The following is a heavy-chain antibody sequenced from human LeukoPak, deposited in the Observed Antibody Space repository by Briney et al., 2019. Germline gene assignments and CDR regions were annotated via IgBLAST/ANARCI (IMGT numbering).Heavy chain of an antibody. V-gene: IGHV4-39*01. CDR2: IYYSGST. J-gene: IGHJ6*02. CDR3: ASIGYYYYYYGMDV. CDR1: GGSISSSSYY. D-gene: IGHD3-16*02. Sequence: SETLSLTCTVSGGSISSSSYYWGWIRQPPGKGLEWIGTIYYSGSTYYNPSLKSRVTISVDTSKSQFSLKLSSVTAADTAVYYCASIGYYYYYYGMDVWGQGTTVTVSS.